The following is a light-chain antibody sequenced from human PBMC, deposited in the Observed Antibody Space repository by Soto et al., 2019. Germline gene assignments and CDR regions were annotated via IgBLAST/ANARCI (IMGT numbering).Light chain of an antibody. CDR2: NVY. CDR3: QSYDFSLSVVV. J-gene: IGLJ2*01. CDR1: SSDVGAYNF. V-gene: IGLV2-14*03. Sequence: QSALTQPASVSGSPGQSITISCTGTSSDVGAYNFVSWHQQHPGKAPKLMIYNVYDRPSGVPDRFSGSKSGTSASLAITGLQAEDEAAYYCQSYDFSLSVVVFGGGTKLTVL.